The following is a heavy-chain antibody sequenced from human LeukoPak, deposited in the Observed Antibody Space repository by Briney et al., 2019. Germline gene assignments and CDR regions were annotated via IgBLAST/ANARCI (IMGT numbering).Heavy chain of an antibody. Sequence: GASVKVSCKASGYTFTSYGISWARQAPGQGLEWMGWISAYNGNTNYAQKLQGRVTMTTDTSTSTAYMELRSLRSDDTAVYYCASIAVAGTADYWGQGTLVTVSS. CDR2: ISAYNGNT. J-gene: IGHJ4*02. D-gene: IGHD6-19*01. V-gene: IGHV1-18*01. CDR3: ASIAVAGTADY. CDR1: GYTFTSYG.